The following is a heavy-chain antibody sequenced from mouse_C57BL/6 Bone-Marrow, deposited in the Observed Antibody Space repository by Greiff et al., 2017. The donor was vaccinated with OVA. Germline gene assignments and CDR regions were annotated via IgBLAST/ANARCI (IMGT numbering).Heavy chain of an antibody. CDR2: IYPRSGNT. J-gene: IGHJ3*01. V-gene: IGHV1-81*01. CDR1: GYTFTSYG. CDR3: AREDSNYGAY. Sequence: QVHVKQSGAELARPGASVKLSCKASGYTFTSYGISWVKQRPGQGLEWIGEIYPRSGNTYYNEKFKGKATLTADKSSSTAYMELRSLTSEDSAVYFCAREDSNYGAYWGQGTLVTVSA. D-gene: IGHD2-5*01.